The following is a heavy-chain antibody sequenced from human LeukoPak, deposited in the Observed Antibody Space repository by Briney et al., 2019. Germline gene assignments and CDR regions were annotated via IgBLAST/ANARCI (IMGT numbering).Heavy chain of an antibody. D-gene: IGHD3-9*01. CDR1: GFTFSSYA. CDR3: AKDSLRYVNKYYFDY. V-gene: IGHV3-23*01. J-gene: IGHJ4*02. Sequence: GGSLRLSCAASGFTFSSYAMSWVRQAPGKGLEWVSAISGSGGSTYYADSVKGRFTISRDNSKNTLYLQMNSLRAEDTAVYYCAKDSLRYVNKYYFDYWGQGTLVTVSS. CDR2: ISGSGGST.